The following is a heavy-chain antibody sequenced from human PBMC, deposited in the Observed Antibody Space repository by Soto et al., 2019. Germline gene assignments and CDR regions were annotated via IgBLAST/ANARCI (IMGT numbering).Heavy chain of an antibody. CDR2: IYHSGST. Sequence: XGTLSLTCAVSGYSISSGYYWCCIRQPPGKGLEWIGSIYHSGSTYYNPSLKSRVTISVDTSKNQFSLKLSSVTAADTAVYYCARGRGGRSIAARPGDWFDPWGQGTLVTVSS. CDR1: GYSISSGYY. CDR3: ARGRGGRSIAARPGDWFDP. J-gene: IGHJ5*02. V-gene: IGHV4-38-2*01. D-gene: IGHD6-6*01.